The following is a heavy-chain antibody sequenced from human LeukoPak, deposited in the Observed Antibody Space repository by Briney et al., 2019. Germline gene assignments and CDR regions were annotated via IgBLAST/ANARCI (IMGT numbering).Heavy chain of an antibody. V-gene: IGHV3-23*01. D-gene: IGHD1-20*01. Sequence: GGSLRLSCAASGFTFSSYAISWVRQAPGKGLEWVSAISGSGGSTYYADSVKGRFTISRDNSKNTLYLQMNSLRAEDTAVYYCAKPLHNWYYFDYWGQGTLVTVSS. CDR2: ISGSGGST. CDR1: GFTFSSYA. CDR3: AKPLHNWYYFDY. J-gene: IGHJ4*02.